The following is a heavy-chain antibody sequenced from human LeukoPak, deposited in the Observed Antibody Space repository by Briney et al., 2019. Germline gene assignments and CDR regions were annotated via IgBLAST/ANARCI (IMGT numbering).Heavy chain of an antibody. V-gene: IGHV4-39*01. CDR2: IYYSGST. J-gene: IGHJ3*02. Sequence: KPSETLSLTCTVSGGSISSSSYYWGWIRQPPGKGLEWIGSIYYSGSTYYNPSLKSRVTITVDTSKNQFSLKLSSVTAADTTVYYCARSHIVAVTGLAFDIWGQGTLVTVSS. CDR1: GGSISSSSYY. CDR3: ARSHIVAVTGLAFDI. D-gene: IGHD2-21*02.